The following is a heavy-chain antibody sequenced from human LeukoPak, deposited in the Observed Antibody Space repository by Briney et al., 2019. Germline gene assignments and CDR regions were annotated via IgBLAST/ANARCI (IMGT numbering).Heavy chain of an antibody. Sequence: SETLSLTCTVSGASITTYNWAWIRQPPGKGLEWIGYIYYSGSTKYNPSLKSRVTISVDTSKKQFSLKVSSVTAADTAPYYCARVVAAAAWLDPWGQGILVTVSP. CDR2: IYYSGST. J-gene: IGHJ5*02. V-gene: IGHV4-59*01. D-gene: IGHD6-13*01. CDR1: GASITTYN. CDR3: ARVVAAAAWLDP.